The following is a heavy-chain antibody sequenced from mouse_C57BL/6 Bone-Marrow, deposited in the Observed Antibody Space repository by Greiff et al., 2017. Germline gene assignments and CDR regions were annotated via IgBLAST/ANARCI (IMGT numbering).Heavy chain of an antibody. Sequence: VQLQQSGAELMKPGASVKLSCKATGYTFTGYWIEWVKQRPGHGLEWIGELLPGSGSTNYNEKFKGKATFTADTSSNTAYMQLSSLTTEDSAFYFCARPDGYYSAWFAYWGQGTLVTVSA. CDR1: GYTFTGYW. J-gene: IGHJ3*01. CDR3: ARPDGYYSAWFAY. V-gene: IGHV1-9*01. D-gene: IGHD2-3*01. CDR2: LLPGSGST.